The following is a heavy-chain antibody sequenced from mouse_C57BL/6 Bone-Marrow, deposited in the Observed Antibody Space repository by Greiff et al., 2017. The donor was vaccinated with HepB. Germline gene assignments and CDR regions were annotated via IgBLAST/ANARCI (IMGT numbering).Heavy chain of an antibody. CDR3: ARDHVY. D-gene: IGHD2-3*01. CDR1: GFTFSSYA. CDR2: ISSGGDYT. V-gene: IGHV5S21*01. J-gene: IGHJ2*01. Sequence: EVKLVEPGEGLVKPGASLKFSCAASGFTFSSYAMYWVRQTPEKRLEWVAYISSGGDYTYYADTVKGRFTISGDNARNTLYLQISRLKSEDTAVYYGARDHVYWGQGTTLTVSS.